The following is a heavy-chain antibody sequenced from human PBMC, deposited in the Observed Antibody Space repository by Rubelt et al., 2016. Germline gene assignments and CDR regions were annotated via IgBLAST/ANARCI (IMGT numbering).Heavy chain of an antibody. CDR1: GYTFTGYY. J-gene: IGHJ4*02. Sequence: QVQLVQSGAEVKKPGASVKVSCRASGYTFTGYYMHWVRQAPGQGPEWVGRINPNSGGTNYAQKFQGRVTRTSDTSITTAYMELSRLRSDDTAVFDCARESSSGWYSDYWGQGTLVTVSS. CDR2: INPNSGGT. V-gene: IGHV1-2*06. D-gene: IGHD6-19*01. CDR3: ARESSSGWYSDY.